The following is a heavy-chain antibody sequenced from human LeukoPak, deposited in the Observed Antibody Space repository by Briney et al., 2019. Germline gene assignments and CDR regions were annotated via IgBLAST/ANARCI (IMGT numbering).Heavy chain of an antibody. CDR2: ISWNSGSI. V-gene: IGHV3-9*01. Sequence: GRSLRLSCAASGFTFGDYAMHWVRQAPGKGLEWVSAISWNSGSIGYADSVKGRFTISRDNAKNSLYLQMNSLRAEDTAVYYCARSIGLTGGGVDVWGQGTTVTVSS. J-gene: IGHJ6*02. CDR3: ARSIGLTGGGVDV. CDR1: GFTFGDYA. D-gene: IGHD3-9*01.